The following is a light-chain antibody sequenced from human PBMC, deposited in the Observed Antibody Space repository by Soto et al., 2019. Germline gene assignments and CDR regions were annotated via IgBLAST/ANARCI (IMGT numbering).Light chain of an antibody. J-gene: IGKJ4*01. Sequence: EIVLTQSPATLSLSPGERATLSCRASQSVSIYLAWYHQKPGQAPRLLIYDASNRATGSPARFSGSGSGTDFTLTISSLEPEDFAVYYCQQRSNWPQLTFGGGTKVEIK. CDR1: QSVSIY. CDR3: QQRSNWPQLT. CDR2: DAS. V-gene: IGKV3-11*01.